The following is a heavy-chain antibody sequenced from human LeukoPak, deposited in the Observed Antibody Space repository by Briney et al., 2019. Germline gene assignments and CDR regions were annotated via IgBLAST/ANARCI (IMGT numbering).Heavy chain of an antibody. CDR2: IYYSGST. D-gene: IGHD5-18*01. CDR3: AREREDTAAYFDY. CDR1: GGSISSYY. J-gene: IGHJ4*02. V-gene: IGHV4-59*01. Sequence: PSETLSLTCTVSGGSISSYYWSWIRQPPGKGLEWIGYIYYSGSTNYNPSLKSRVTISVDTSKNQFSLKLSSVTAADTAVYYCAREREDTAAYFDYWGQGTLVTVSS.